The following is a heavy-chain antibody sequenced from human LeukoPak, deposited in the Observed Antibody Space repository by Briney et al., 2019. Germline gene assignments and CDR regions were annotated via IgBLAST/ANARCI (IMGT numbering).Heavy chain of an antibody. CDR3: AKVREWGTSSSTSPYYFDY. D-gene: IGHD2-2*01. J-gene: IGHJ4*02. CDR2: ISSGGGTT. CDR1: GFTFSGYA. Sequence: GGSLRLSCAASGFTFSGYAMNWVRQAPGKGLEWVSAISSGGGTTYYTDSVKGRFTISRDNSKNTLYLQMNSLRAEDTAVYYCAKVREWGTSSSTSPYYFDYWGQGTLVTVSS. V-gene: IGHV3-23*01.